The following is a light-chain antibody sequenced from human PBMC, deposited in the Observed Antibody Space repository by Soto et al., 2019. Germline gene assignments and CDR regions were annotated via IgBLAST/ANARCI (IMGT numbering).Light chain of an antibody. Sequence: QSALTQPASVSGSPGQSITISCTGTSSDVGRYNYVSWYQQHPGEAPKLMICEVSNRPSGVSNRFSGSKSGNTASLTISGLQAEDEADYYCSSYTGSSTYVFGTGTKLTVL. J-gene: IGLJ1*01. CDR3: SSYTGSSTYV. CDR2: EVS. V-gene: IGLV2-14*01. CDR1: SSDVGRYNY.